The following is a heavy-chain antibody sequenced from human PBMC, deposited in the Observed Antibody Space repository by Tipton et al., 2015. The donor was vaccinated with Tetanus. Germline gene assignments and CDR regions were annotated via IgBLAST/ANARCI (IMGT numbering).Heavy chain of an antibody. Sequence: QLVQSGPEVKKPGASVKVSCKASGYTFTSYYMHWVRQAPGQGLEWMGIINPSGGSTSYAQKFQGRVTMTRDTSTSTAYMELRSLRSDDTAVYYCAKSQEEGGDERGLGYWGQGTLVTVSS. CDR2: INPSGGST. D-gene: IGHD4-17*01. CDR3: AKSQEEGGDERGLGY. V-gene: IGHV1-46*01. J-gene: IGHJ4*02. CDR1: GYTFTSYY.